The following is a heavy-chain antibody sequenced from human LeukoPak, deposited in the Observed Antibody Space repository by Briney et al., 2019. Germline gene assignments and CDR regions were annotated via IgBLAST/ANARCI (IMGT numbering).Heavy chain of an antibody. CDR2: IYYSGST. V-gene: IGHV4-59*12. D-gene: IGHD2-2*01. J-gene: IGHJ3*02. Sequence: SETLSLTCTVSGGSISSYYWSWIRQPPGKGLEWIGYIYYSGSTYYNPSLKSRVTISVDTSKNQFSLKLSSVTAADTAVYYCARDRSVQMPISPWPSHDAFDIWGQGTMVTVSS. CDR1: GGSISSYY. CDR3: ARDRSVQMPISPWPSHDAFDI.